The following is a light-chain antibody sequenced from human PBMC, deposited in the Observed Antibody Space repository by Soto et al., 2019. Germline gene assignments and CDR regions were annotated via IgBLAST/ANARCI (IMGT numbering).Light chain of an antibody. CDR3: CSYAGSYSWV. J-gene: IGLJ3*02. Sequence: QPVLTQPPSVSGAPGQRVTISCTGTSSDVGGYKYVSWYQQHPGKAPKFIIYDVSERPSGVPDRFSGSKSGNTASLTISGLEAEDEADYYCCSYAGSYSWVFGGGTQLTVL. V-gene: IGLV2-11*01. CDR1: SSDVGGYKY. CDR2: DVS.